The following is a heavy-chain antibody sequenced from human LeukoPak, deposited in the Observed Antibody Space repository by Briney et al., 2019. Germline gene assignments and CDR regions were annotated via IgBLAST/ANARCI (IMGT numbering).Heavy chain of an antibody. V-gene: IGHV4-30-4*07. CDR2: IYYSGST. CDR3: ARAPYYYDSSGYYYDAFDI. D-gene: IGHD3-22*01. J-gene: IGHJ3*02. Sequence: PSETLSLTCAVSGGSISSGGYSWSWLRQPPGKGLEWIGYIYYSGSTYYNPSLKSRVTISVDTSKNQFSLKLSSVTAADTAVYYCARAPYYYDSSGYYYDAFDIWGQGTMVTVSS. CDR1: GGSISSGGYS.